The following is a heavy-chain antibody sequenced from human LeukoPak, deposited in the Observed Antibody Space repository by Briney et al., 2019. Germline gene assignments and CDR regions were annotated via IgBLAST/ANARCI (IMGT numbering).Heavy chain of an antibody. Sequence: GRSLRLSCAASGFTFSSYGMHWARQAPGKGLEWVAVIWYDGSNKYYADSVKGRFTISRDNSKNTLYLQMNSLRAEDTAVYYCARGPSSTYYDFWSGYYARYYYYGMDVWGQGTTVTVSS. CDR3: ARGPSSTYYDFWSGYYARYYYYGMDV. V-gene: IGHV3-33*01. CDR2: IWYDGSNK. D-gene: IGHD3-3*01. CDR1: GFTFSSYG. J-gene: IGHJ6*02.